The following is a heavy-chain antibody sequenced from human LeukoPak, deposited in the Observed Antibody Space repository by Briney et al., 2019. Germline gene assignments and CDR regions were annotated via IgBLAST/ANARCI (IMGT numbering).Heavy chain of an antibody. CDR1: GFTFSSYS. D-gene: IGHD3-10*01. J-gene: IGHJ6*03. Sequence: PGGSLRLSCAASGFTFSSYSMNWVRQAPGKGLEWVSSISSSSSYIYYADSVKGRFTTSRDNAKNSLYLQMNSLRAEDTAVYYCARDQGSGSYYYYYYYYMDVWGKGTTVTISS. CDR3: ARDQGSGSYYYYYYYYMDV. V-gene: IGHV3-21*01. CDR2: ISSSSSYI.